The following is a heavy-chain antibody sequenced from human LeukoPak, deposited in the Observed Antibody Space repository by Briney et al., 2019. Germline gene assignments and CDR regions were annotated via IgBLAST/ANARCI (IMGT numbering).Heavy chain of an antibody. J-gene: IGHJ4*02. D-gene: IGHD2/OR15-2a*01. CDR1: AYTLTYYS. Sequence: SDTLSYTSSAYTLTYYSMHWVRQAPGQGLESMGYIIPHTGGTSYEHKFQGRVTITRDTSISTFYMELSSLRSDDTAVYYCSTEATSCNHANRGVHWGQATL. V-gene: IGHV1-2*02. CDR2: IIPHTGGT. CDR3: STEATSCNHANRGVH.